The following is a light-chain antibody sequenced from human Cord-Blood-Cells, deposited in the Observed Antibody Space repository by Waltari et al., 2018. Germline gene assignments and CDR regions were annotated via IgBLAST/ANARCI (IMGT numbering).Light chain of an antibody. V-gene: IGLV3-19*01. CDR2: GNN. J-gene: IGLJ2*01. CDR3: NSRASTGNHGV. Sequence: SSELTLDPALSAAVGETVRITCPGASLSSYHASWYQQQPGQAHVLVSYGNNDRPSGIPDRDSGCSSGNTASWTLAGAQPEHGADDYCNSRASTGNHGVFGRGTKVTGL. CDR1: SLSSYH.